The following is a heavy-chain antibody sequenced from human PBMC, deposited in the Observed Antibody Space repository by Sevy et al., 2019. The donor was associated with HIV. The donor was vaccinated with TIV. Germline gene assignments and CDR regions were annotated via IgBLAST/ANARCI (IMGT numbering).Heavy chain of an antibody. CDR2: INYNGHI. J-gene: IGHJ4*02. D-gene: IGHD1-26*01. CDR3: AGENAWGRGYS. Sequence: SETLSLTCTVSGGSITSLYWNWIRQPPGEGLEWIANINYNGHINYNPSLKSRVTLSLDTSKNQFSLRLSSVTAADTAMYYCAGENAWGRGYSWGQGTLVTVSS. V-gene: IGHV4-59*08. CDR1: GGSITSLY.